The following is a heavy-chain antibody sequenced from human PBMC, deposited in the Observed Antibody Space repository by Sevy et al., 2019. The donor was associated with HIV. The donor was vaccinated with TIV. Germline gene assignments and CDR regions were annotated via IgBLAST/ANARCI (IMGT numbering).Heavy chain of an antibody. Sequence: SETLSLTCAVYGGSFSGYYWSWIRQPPGKGLEWIGEINHSGSTNYNPSLKSRVTISVDTSKNQFSLKLSSVTAADTAVYYCARGRGGDNWNDVDYWGQRTLVTVSS. CDR2: INHSGST. D-gene: IGHD1-1*01. V-gene: IGHV4-34*01. CDR1: GGSFSGYY. CDR3: ARGRGGDNWNDVDY. J-gene: IGHJ4*02.